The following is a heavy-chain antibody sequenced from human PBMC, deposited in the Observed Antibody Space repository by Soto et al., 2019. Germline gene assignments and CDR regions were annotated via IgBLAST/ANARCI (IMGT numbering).Heavy chain of an antibody. CDR2: IYTSGTA. CDR3: ARVFDSSSWYRLDH. V-gene: IGHV4-4*07. D-gene: IGHD6-13*01. Sequence: SETLSLTCTVSGGSIRTYYWSWIRQPAGKGLEWIGRIYTSGTANYSPSLKGRVIMAVDTAKNQLSLKVTSVTAADTAVYYCARVFDSSSWYRLDHWGQATLVTVSS. J-gene: IGHJ4*02. CDR1: GGSIRTYY.